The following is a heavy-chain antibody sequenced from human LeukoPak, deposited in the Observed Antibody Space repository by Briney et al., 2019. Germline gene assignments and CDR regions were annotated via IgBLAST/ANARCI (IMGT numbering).Heavy chain of an antibody. CDR1: GGTFSSYA. Sequence: ASVKVSCKASGGTFSSYAISWVRQAPGQGLEWMGGIIPIFGTANYAQKFQGRVTITADESTSTAYMELSSLRSEDTAVYYCARGQGGYYDSSGYFDYWGQGTLVTVSS. CDR3: ARGQGGYYDSSGYFDY. D-gene: IGHD3-22*01. CDR2: IIPIFGTA. J-gene: IGHJ4*02. V-gene: IGHV1-69*13.